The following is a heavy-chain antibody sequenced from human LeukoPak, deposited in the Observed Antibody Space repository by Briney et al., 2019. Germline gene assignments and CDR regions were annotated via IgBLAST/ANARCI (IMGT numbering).Heavy chain of an antibody. Sequence: GESLKISCMDSGNTFTTSLIVWVRQMPGKGLEWMGIIYPGDSDTKYSPSFQGQVTISADKSISTAYLHWNSLKASDTATYYCARPKYSSFLAFDFWGQGTPVTVSS. CDR3: ARPKYSSFLAFDF. CDR2: IYPGDSDT. D-gene: IGHD6-6*01. J-gene: IGHJ4*02. V-gene: IGHV5-51*01. CDR1: GNTFTTSL.